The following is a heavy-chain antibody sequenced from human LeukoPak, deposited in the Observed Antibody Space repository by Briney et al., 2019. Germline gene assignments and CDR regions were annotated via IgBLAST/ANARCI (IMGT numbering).Heavy chain of an antibody. D-gene: IGHD3-3*01. CDR3: ARDGRGFLEWFRGNAFDI. CDR2: IYYSGST. J-gene: IGHJ3*02. CDR1: GGSISSSSYY. Sequence: PSETLSLTCTVSGGSISSSSYYWGWIRQPPGKGLEWIGSIYYSGSTYYNPSLKSRVTISVDTSKNQFSLKLRSVTAADTAVYYCARDGRGFLEWFRGNAFDIWGQGTMVTVSS. V-gene: IGHV4-39*07.